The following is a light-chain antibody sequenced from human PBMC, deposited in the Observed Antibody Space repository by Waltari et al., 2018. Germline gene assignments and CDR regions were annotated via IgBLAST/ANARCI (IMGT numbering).Light chain of an antibody. CDR1: TPNIGNTY. CDR3: GTWDSSLGIGV. CDR2: EDK. Sequence: QSVLTQAPSVSAAPGQKVTISCTGRTPNIGNTYVYWYQQVPGTAPKLPIYEDKRRPSGIPDRFSGSKSGASATLGITGLQTGDEANYYCGTWDSSLGIGVLGGGTRVTVL. V-gene: IGLV1-51*01. J-gene: IGLJ3*02.